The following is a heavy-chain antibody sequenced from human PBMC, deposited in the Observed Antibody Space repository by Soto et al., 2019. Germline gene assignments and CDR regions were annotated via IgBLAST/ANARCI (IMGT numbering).Heavy chain of an antibody. CDR2: INAGNGNT. CDR3: ARGITLPTPLDY. V-gene: IGHV1-3*01. J-gene: IGHJ4*02. CDR1: GYTFTSYA. Sequence: ASVKVSCKASGYTFTSYAMHCVRQAPGQRLEWMGWINAGNGNTKYSQKFQGRVTITRDTSASTAYMELSSLRSEDTAMYYCARGITLPTPLDYWGQGALITVSS. D-gene: IGHD1-20*01.